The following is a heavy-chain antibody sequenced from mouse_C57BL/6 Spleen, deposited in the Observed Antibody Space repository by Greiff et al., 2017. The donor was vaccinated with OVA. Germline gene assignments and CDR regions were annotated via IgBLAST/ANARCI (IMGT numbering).Heavy chain of an antibody. J-gene: IGHJ3*01. CDR1: GFTFSSYA. V-gene: IGHV5-4*03. Sequence: EVKVVESGGGLVKPGGSLKLSCAASGFTFSSYAMSWVRQTPEKRLEWVATISDGGSYTYYPDNVKGRFTISRDNAKNNLYLQMSHLKSEDTAMYYCARVLTGGFAYWGQGTLVTVSA. CDR2: ISDGGSYT. CDR3: ARVLTGGFAY. D-gene: IGHD4-1*01.